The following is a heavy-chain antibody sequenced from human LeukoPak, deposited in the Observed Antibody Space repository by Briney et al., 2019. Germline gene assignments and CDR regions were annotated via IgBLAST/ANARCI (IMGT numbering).Heavy chain of an antibody. CDR2: INPSGGST. Sequence: ASVKVSCKASGYTFTSYYMHWVRQAPGQGLEWMGIINPSGGSTSYAQKFQGRVTMTRDMSTSTVYMELSSLRSENTGVYYCAKDFSAGGNYGYGRFDPWGQGTLVTVSS. CDR3: AKDFSAGGNYGYGRFDP. CDR1: GYTFTSYY. J-gene: IGHJ5*02. V-gene: IGHV1-46*01. D-gene: IGHD4-17*01.